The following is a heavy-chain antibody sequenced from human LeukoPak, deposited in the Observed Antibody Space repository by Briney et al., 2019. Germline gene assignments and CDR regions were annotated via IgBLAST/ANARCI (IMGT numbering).Heavy chain of an antibody. D-gene: IGHD2-2*01. CDR3: ARGKDGDIVVVPAAEY. CDR1: GYTFTGYY. Sequence: GASVKVSCKASGYTFTGYYIHWVRQAPGQGLEWMGGIIPIFGTANYAQKFQGRVTITADESTSTAYMELSSLRSEDTAVYYCARGKDGDIVVVPAAEYWGQGTLVTVSS. J-gene: IGHJ4*02. CDR2: IIPIFGTA. V-gene: IGHV1-69*13.